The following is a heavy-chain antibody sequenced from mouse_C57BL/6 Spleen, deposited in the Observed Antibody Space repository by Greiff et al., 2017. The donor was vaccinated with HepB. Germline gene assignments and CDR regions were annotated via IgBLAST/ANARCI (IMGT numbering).Heavy chain of an antibody. J-gene: IGHJ3*01. V-gene: IGHV5-17*01. CDR3: ARPHYDYDPFAY. CDR1: GFPFGAFG. Sequence: EVHLVESGGGLVKPGGSLNLPCEPSGFPFGAFGLPWVRRAPGKGLKWVDTISSGISPIDYADTVKGRFTISRDNAKNTLFLQMTSLRSEDTAMYYCARPHYDYDPFAYWGQGTLVTVSA. D-gene: IGHD2-4*01. CDR2: ISSGISPI.